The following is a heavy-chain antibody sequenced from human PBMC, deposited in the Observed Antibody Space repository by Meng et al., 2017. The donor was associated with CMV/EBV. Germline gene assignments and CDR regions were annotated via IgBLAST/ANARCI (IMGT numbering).Heavy chain of an antibody. D-gene: IGHD2-2*01. V-gene: IGHV1-2*02. Sequence: KAYGYTFTRYYMHWVRQAPGQGLEWMGWINPNSGGTNYAQKFQGRVTMTRDTSISTAYMELSRLRSDDTAVYYCARDRLVVPTNWFDPWGQGTLVTVSS. J-gene: IGHJ5*02. CDR2: INPNSGGT. CDR1: GYTFTRYY. CDR3: ARDRLVVPTNWFDP.